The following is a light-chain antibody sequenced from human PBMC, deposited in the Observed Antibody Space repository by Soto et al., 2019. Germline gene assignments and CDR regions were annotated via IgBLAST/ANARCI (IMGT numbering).Light chain of an antibody. V-gene: IGKV3-20*01. CDR3: QQYGSSPLT. CDR2: SAS. J-gene: IGKJ4*01. Sequence: EIVLTQSPAILSLSPGERATLSCRTNQTVSTYLAWYQHKTGQAPRLLIYSASKRATGIPARFSGSGSGTDFTLTISRLEPEEFAVYYCQQYGSSPLTFGGGTKVEIK. CDR1: QTVSTY.